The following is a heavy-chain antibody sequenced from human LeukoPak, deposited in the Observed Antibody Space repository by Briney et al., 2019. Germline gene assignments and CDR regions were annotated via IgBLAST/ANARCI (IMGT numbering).Heavy chain of an antibody. V-gene: IGHV3-7*01. Sequence: GSLRLSCAASGFTFSSYWMSWVRQAPVKGLEWVANIKQDGSEKYYVDSVKGRFTISRDNAKNSLYLQMNSLRAEDTAVYYCAGDLYDFWSGYRNWFDPWGQGTLVTVSS. D-gene: IGHD3-3*01. J-gene: IGHJ5*02. CDR1: GFTFSSYW. CDR3: AGDLYDFWSGYRNWFDP. CDR2: IKQDGSEK.